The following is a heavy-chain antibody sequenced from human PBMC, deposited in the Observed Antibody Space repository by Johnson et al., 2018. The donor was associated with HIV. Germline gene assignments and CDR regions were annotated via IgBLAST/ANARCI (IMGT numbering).Heavy chain of an antibody. CDR3: AKDLIAARRGCDAFDI. V-gene: IGHV3-30*18. D-gene: IGHD6-6*01. CDR2: ISYDGSNK. J-gene: IGHJ3*02. Sequence: QVHLVESGGGVVQPGRSLRLSCAASGFTFSSYGMHWVRQAPGKGLEWVAVISYDGSNKYYADSVRGRFTISRDNSKNTLYLQMNSLRAEDTAVYYCAKDLIAARRGCDAFDIWGQGTMVTVSS. CDR1: GFTFSSYG.